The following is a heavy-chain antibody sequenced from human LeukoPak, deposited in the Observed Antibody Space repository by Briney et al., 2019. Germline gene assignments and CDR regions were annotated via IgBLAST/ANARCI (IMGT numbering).Heavy chain of an antibody. CDR3: ARGRVGSSWYGRPNWFDP. V-gene: IGHV4-34*01. Sequence: PSETLSLTCAVYGGSFSGYYWSWIRQPPGKGLEWIGEINHSGSTNYNPSLKSRVTISVDTSKNQFSLKLSSVTAADTAVYYCARGRVGSSWYGRPNWFDPWGQGTLVTVSS. CDR1: GGSFSGYY. CDR2: INHSGST. J-gene: IGHJ5*02. D-gene: IGHD6-13*01.